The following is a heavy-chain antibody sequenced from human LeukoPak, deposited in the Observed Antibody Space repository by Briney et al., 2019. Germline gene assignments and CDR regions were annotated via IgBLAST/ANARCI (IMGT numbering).Heavy chain of an antibody. J-gene: IGHJ4*02. D-gene: IGHD3-10*01. V-gene: IGHV3-23*01. CDR2: ISGSGGGR. CDR1: GFTFSSYA. Sequence: GGSLRLSCAASGFTFSSYAMSWVRQAPGKGLEWVSGISGSGGGRYYADSVKGRFTISRDNAKNSLFLQMNSLRAEDTAVYYCARDFAREFTIDYWGQGTLVTVSS. CDR3: ARDFAREFTIDY.